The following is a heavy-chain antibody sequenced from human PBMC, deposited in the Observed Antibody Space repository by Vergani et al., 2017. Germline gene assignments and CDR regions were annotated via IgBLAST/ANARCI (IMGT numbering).Heavy chain of an antibody. CDR1: GGSISSGDHC. CDR3: ARVDTQVPATSHFYCMDG. D-gene: IGHD5-12*01. V-gene: IGHV4-31*11. CDR2: IFYSGTT. Sequence: QVQLQESGPGVVKPSQTLSLTCAVSGGSISSGDHCWTWIRQRPGKGLEWIGYIFYSGTTYDNPPLRSRLTISVDTSQNQFSLKLRSVNAAGTAVYCCARVDTQVPATSHFYCMDGWGKRATVVVSS. J-gene: IGHJ6*03.